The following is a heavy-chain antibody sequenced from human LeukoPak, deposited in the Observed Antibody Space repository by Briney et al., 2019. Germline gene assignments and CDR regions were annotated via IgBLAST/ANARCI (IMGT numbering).Heavy chain of an antibody. D-gene: IGHD3-3*01. Sequence: AGGSLRLSCAASGFTFSSYWMSWVRQAPGKGLEWVANVKHGGSEQYYVDSVKGRFTISRDNAKNSLYLQMNGLRAEDTAVYYCARDLPNEEIFAVVPLFDYWGQGTLVTVSS. J-gene: IGHJ4*02. CDR3: ARDLPNEEIFAVVPLFDY. CDR2: VKHGGSEQ. V-gene: IGHV3-7*01. CDR1: GFTFSSYW.